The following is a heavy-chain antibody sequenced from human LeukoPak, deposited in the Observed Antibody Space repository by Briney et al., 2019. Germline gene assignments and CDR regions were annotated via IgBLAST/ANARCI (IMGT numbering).Heavy chain of an antibody. CDR2: IYYSGST. CDR1: GGSISSSSYY. V-gene: IGHV4-39*07. CDR3: AREPDDSSGYYFDY. Sequence: SETLSLTCTVSGGSISSSSYYWGWIRQPPGKGLEWIGSIYYSGSTYYNPSLKSRVTISVDTSKNQFSLKLSSVTAADTAVYYCAREPDDSSGYYFDYWGQGTLVTVSS. D-gene: IGHD3-22*01. J-gene: IGHJ4*02.